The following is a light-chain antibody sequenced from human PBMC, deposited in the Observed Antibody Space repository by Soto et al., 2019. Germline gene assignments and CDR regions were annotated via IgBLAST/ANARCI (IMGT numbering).Light chain of an antibody. V-gene: IGKV1-5*03. CDR2: KAS. CDR3: QQYSSYFWT. Sequence: DIQMTQSPSTLSASVGDRVTITCRASQSISNWLAWYQQKPGKAPKVLFYKASSLESGVPSRFSGSGSGTEFTLTISSLQPDDFATYYCQQYSSYFWTFGQGTKVEIK. J-gene: IGKJ1*01. CDR1: QSISNW.